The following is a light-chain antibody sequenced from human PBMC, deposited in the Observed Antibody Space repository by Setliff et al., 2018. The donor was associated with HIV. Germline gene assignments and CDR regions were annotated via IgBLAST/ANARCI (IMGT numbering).Light chain of an antibody. Sequence: QSALTQPASVSGSPGQSITISCTGSSNDVGGYNYVSWYQQRPGKDPKLMISEVSNRPSGVSNRFSGSKSGNTASLTISGLQAEDEADYYCSSYTSGSTRVFGTGTKGTVL. CDR3: SSYTSGSTRV. J-gene: IGLJ1*01. V-gene: IGLV2-14*01. CDR1: SNDVGGYNY. CDR2: EVS.